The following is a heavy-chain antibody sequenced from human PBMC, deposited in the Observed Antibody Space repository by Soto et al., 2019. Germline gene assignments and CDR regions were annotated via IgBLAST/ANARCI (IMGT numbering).Heavy chain of an antibody. CDR1: GGSISSYY. CDR3: ARDQVPAALLGWFSS. J-gene: IGHJ5*01. V-gene: IGHV4-59*01. Sequence: SETLSLTCTVSGGSISSYYWSWIRQPPGKGLEWIGYIYYSGSTNYNPSLKSRVTISVDTSKNQFSLKLSSVTAADTAVYYCARDQVPAALLGWFSSWGQGTLVTVSS. D-gene: IGHD2-2*01. CDR2: IYYSGST.